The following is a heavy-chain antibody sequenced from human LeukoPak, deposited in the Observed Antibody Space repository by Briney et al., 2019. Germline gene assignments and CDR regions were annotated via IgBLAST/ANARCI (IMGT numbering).Heavy chain of an antibody. CDR1: GGSVSSYY. V-gene: IGHV4-59*02. CDR2: IYYSGST. J-gene: IGHJ4*02. Sequence: SETLSLTCTVSGGSVSSYYWSWIRQPPGKGLEWIGYIYYSGSTNYNPSLKSRVTIPVDTSKKQFSLNLTSVTAADTAVYYCARGSSSLFCDYWGQGTLVTVSS. CDR3: ARGSSSLFCDY. D-gene: IGHD6-6*01.